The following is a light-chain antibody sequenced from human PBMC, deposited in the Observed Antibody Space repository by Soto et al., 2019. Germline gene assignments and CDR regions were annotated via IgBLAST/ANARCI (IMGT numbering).Light chain of an antibody. CDR1: QSISSW. J-gene: IGKJ1*01. CDR2: DAS. CDR3: QQYNSYWT. V-gene: IGKV1-5*01. Sequence: ILMPQSPSTLSAAVGDRVTITCRASQSISSWLAWYQQKPGKAPKLLIYDASSLESGVPSRFSGSGSGTEFTLTISSLQPDEFATYDCQQYNSYWTGGQGNKVDIK.